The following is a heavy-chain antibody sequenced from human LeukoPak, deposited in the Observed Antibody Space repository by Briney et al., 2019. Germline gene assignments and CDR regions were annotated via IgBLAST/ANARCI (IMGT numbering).Heavy chain of an antibody. Sequence: GESLKISCKGSGYRFTSYWIGWVRQMPGKGLEWMGIVYAGDSDTTYSPTFQGQVTISVDKFISTACLQWSSLKASDTATYYCARRDSSNWDFDYWGQGTLVTVSS. J-gene: IGHJ4*02. D-gene: IGHD6-13*01. V-gene: IGHV5-51*01. CDR3: ARRDSSNWDFDY. CDR1: GYRFTSYW. CDR2: VYAGDSDT.